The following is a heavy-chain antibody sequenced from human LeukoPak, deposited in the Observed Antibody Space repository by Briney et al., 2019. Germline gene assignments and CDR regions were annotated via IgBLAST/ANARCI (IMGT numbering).Heavy chain of an antibody. Sequence: SETLSLTCTVSGGSISSSSDYWGWIRQAPGKGLEWIGSIYYHENIYYNSSLKSRVTISVDTSKNQFSLKLSSVTAADTAVYYCARGRGYYYYYMDVWGKGTTVTVSS. V-gene: IGHV4-39*01. CDR1: GGSISSSSDY. CDR2: IYYHENI. D-gene: IGHD3-10*01. J-gene: IGHJ6*03. CDR3: ARGRGYYYYYMDV.